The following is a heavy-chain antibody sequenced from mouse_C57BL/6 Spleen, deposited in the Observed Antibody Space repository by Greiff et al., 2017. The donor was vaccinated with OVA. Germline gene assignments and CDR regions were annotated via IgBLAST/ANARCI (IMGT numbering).Heavy chain of an antibody. CDR2: IHPNSGST. CDR3: ARGDIRGYSNCEDDYAMDY. CDR1: GYTFTSYW. J-gene: IGHJ4*01. Sequence: QVQLQQPGAELVKPGASVKLSCKASGYTFTSYWMHWVKQRPGQGLEWIGMIHPNSGSTNYNEKFKSKATLTVDKSSSTAYMQRSSLTSEDSAVYYCARGDIRGYSNCEDDYAMDYWGQGTSVTVSS. D-gene: IGHD2-5*01. V-gene: IGHV1-64*01.